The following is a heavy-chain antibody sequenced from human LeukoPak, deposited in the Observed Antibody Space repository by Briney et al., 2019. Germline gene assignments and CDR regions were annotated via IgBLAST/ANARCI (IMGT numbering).Heavy chain of an antibody. Sequence: GGSLRLSCAASGFTFSNAWMSWVRQASGKGLEWVGRIKSKTDGGTTDYAAPVKGRFTISRDDSKNTLYLQMNSLKTEDTAVYYCTTVPPDYGDYPFGYWGQGTLVTVSS. CDR1: GFTFSNAW. J-gene: IGHJ4*02. CDR3: TTVPPDYGDYPFGY. CDR2: IKSKTDGGTT. V-gene: IGHV3-15*01. D-gene: IGHD4-17*01.